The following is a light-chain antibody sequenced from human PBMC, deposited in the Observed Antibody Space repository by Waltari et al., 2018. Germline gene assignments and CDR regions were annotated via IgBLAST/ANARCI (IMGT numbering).Light chain of an antibody. CDR1: HSDIDRHDL. V-gene: IGLV2-14*03. Sequence: QSALTQPASVSGSPGQSISISCTGTHSDIDRHDLVSWFQQYPGKVPKLLIYDVTNRPSGVSHRFSGSKSGNTATLTISGLQTEDEADYYCASSRSDSTVVFGGGTKLTVL. J-gene: IGLJ3*02. CDR3: ASSRSDSTVV. CDR2: DVT.